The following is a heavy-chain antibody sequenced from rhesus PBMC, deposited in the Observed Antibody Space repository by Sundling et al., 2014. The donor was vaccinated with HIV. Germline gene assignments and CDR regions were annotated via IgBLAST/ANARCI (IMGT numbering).Heavy chain of an antibody. CDR2: IYGNSATT. V-gene: IGHV4-73*01. CDR1: GVSIGDYYY. CDR3: TRINVWYTGGPIDS. D-gene: IGHD6-31*01. J-gene: IGHJ4*01. Sequence: QVTLQQWGGGLVKPSETLSLTCAVSGVSIGDYYYWSWIRQPPGRGLEWIGFIYGNSATTKLNPSLKNRVTISKDTSKNQFSLNLRSVTAADTAIYYCTRINVWYTGGPIDSWGQGVLVTVSS.